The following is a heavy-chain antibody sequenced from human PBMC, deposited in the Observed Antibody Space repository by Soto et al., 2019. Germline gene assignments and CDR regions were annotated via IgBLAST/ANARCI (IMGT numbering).Heavy chain of an antibody. V-gene: IGHV3-49*03. CDR3: TSCSSSWYYYYGMDV. J-gene: IGHJ6*02. CDR2: IRSKAYGGTT. CDR1: GFTFGDYA. D-gene: IGHD6-13*01. Sequence: GGSLRLSCTASGFTFGDYAMSWFRQAPGKGLEWVGFIRSKAYGGTTEYAASVKGRFTISRDDSKSIAYLQMNSLKTEDTAVYYCTSCSSSWYYYYGMDVWGQGTXVTVSS.